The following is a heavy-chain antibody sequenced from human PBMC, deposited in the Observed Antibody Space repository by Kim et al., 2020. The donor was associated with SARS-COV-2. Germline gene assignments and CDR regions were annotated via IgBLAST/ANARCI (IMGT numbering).Heavy chain of an antibody. CDR3: AKDEWGNGMDV. CDR1: GFTFSNYA. CDR2: IGGSGGST. D-gene: IGHD3-16*01. J-gene: IGHJ6*02. Sequence: GGSLRLSCAASGFTFSNYAMSWVRQAPGKGLEWVSVIGGSGGSTFYADSVKGRFTISRDNSKNTLYLQMNSLRVEDTAVYYCAKDEWGNGMDVWGQGTTVTVSS. V-gene: IGHV3-23*01.